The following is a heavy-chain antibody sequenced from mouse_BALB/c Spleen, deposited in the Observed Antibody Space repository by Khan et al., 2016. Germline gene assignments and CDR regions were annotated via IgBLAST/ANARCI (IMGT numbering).Heavy chain of an antibody. J-gene: IGHJ4*01. Sequence: VRLQQSGPELVKPGASVKIPCKASGYTFTDYNMAWVKQSHGKSLEWIGDINPNNGGSIYNQKFKGKATLTVDKSSSTAYMELRSLTSEDTAVYYCARNYRYGDAMDYWGQRTSVTVSS. D-gene: IGHD2-14*01. CDR3: ARNYRYGDAMDY. V-gene: IGHV1-18*01. CDR2: INPNNGGS. CDR1: GYTFTDYN.